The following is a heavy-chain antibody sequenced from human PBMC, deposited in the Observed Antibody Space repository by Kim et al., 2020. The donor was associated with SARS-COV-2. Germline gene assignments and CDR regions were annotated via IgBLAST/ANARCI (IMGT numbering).Heavy chain of an antibody. CDR1: GYTFTGYY. CDR2: INPNSGAT. D-gene: IGHD6-19*01. CDR3: ASPSVAVAVDSNY. V-gene: IGHV1-2*06. J-gene: IGHJ4*02. Sequence: ASVKVSCKASGYTFTGYYMHWLRQAPGQGLEWMGRINPNSGATNYAQKFQGRVTMTRDTSISTAYMELSRLRSDDTALYYCASPSVAVAVDSNYWGQGTL.